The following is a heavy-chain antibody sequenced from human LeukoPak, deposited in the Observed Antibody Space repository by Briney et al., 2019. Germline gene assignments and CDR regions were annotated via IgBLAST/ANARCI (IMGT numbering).Heavy chain of an antibody. J-gene: IGHJ4*02. Sequence: GASVKVSCKASGYTFTSYDINWVRQAPGQGLEWMAWMSPNSGNTGAAQKFQGRVSITRNTSINTAYMELSSLRSEDTAVYYCARSTWLLDKWGRGTLVTVSS. CDR1: GYTFTSYD. CDR3: ARSTWLLDK. CDR2: MSPNSGNT. V-gene: IGHV1-8*03. D-gene: IGHD3-22*01.